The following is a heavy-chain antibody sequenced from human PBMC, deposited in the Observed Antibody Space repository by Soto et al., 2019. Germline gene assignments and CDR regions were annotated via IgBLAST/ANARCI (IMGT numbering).Heavy chain of an antibody. Sequence: PGGSLRLSCTASGFAFSRYTIHWVRQAPGKGLEWVAVVLSDGAEKYYADSMKGRFTISRDNSKNTVYLQMNSLRAEDTAVYYCARGVVDSSGYYWGQGTLVTVSS. CDR3: ARGVVDSSGYY. D-gene: IGHD3-22*01. V-gene: IGHV3-30-3*01. J-gene: IGHJ4*02. CDR2: VLSDGAEK. CDR1: GFAFSRYT.